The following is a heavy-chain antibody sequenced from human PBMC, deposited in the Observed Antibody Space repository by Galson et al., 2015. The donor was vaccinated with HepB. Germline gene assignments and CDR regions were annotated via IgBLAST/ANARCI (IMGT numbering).Heavy chain of an antibody. Sequence: SVKVSCKASGYIFTRYTLNWVRQAPGQGLEWMGWINTKTGNPTYAQGFTGRFVFSLDTSVNTAYLQISSLEAEDSAVYYCAREGGPYYDVWNGYYYGMDVWGQGTTVTVSS. V-gene: IGHV7-4-1*02. CDR1: GYIFTRYT. D-gene: IGHD3-3*01. J-gene: IGHJ6*02. CDR3: AREGGPYYDVWNGYYYGMDV. CDR2: INTKTGNP.